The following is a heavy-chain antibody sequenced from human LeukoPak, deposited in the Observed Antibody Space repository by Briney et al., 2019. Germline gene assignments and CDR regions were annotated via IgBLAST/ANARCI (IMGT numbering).Heavy chain of an antibody. D-gene: IGHD6-13*01. CDR3: ARIYSSSWSNGMDV. J-gene: IGHJ6*02. CDR2: INHSGST. CDR1: GGSFSGYY. Sequence: SETLSLTCAVYGGSFSGYYWSWIRQPPGKGLEWIGEINHSGSTNYNPSLKSRVTISVDTSKNQFSLKLSSVTAADTAVYYCARIYSSSWSNGMDVWGQGTTVTVSS. V-gene: IGHV4-34*01.